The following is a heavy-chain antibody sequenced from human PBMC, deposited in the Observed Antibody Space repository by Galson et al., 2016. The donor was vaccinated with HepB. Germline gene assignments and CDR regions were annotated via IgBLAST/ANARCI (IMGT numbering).Heavy chain of an antibody. CDR2: IDWDDDK. J-gene: IGHJ6*02. V-gene: IGHV2-70*11. CDR3: ARLFLSQRLGASYYYYGMDV. CDR1: GFSLSTSGMC. Sequence: PALVKPTQTLTLTCTFSGFSLSTSGMCVTWIRQPPGKALEWLARIDWDDDKYYSTSLKTRLTISKDTSRNQVVLTMTNMDPVDTATYYCARLFLSQRLGASYYYYGMDVWGQGTTVTVSS. D-gene: IGHD7-27*01.